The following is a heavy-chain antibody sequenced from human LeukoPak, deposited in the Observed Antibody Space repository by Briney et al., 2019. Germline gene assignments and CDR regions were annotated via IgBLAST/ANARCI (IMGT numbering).Heavy chain of an antibody. V-gene: IGHV1-2*02. J-gene: IGHJ4*02. CDR1: GYPFTGYY. Sequence: ASVKVSFKASGYPFTGYYIHWVRQAPGQGLEWMGWLNPNSGGTNYAQKFQGRVTMTRDTSLSTAYMELRGLRSDDTAVYYCARMWELLYYFDYWGQGTLVTVSS. CDR2: LNPNSGGT. CDR3: ARMWELLYYFDY. D-gene: IGHD1-26*01.